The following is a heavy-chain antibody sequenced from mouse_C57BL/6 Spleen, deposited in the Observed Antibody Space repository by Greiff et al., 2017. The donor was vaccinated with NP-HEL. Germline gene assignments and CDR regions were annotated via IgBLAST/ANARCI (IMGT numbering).Heavy chain of an antibody. D-gene: IGHD1-1*01. J-gene: IGHJ1*03. Sequence: QVQLQQSGAELVMPGASVKLSCKASGYTFTSYWMHWVKQRPGQGLEWIGMIHPNSGSTNYNEKFKSKATLTVDKSSSTAYMQLSSLTSEDSAVYYCARRDYYGSSYWYFDVWGTGTTVTVSS. CDR2: IHPNSGST. CDR3: ARRDYYGSSYWYFDV. V-gene: IGHV1-64*01. CDR1: GYTFTSYW.